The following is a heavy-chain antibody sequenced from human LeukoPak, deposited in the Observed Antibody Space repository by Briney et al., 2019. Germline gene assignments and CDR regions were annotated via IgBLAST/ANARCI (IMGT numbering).Heavy chain of an antibody. CDR1: GFTFSSYS. J-gene: IGHJ4*02. Sequence: GGSLRLSCAASGFTFSSYSMNWVRQAPGKGLEWVSSISSSSSYIYYADSVKGRFTISRDNSQNTLYLQMNSLRAEDTAVFYCAKGYSYGSDPFDWWGQGTQVTVSS. V-gene: IGHV3-21*04. CDR2: ISSSSSYI. D-gene: IGHD3-16*02. CDR3: AKGYSYGSDPFDW.